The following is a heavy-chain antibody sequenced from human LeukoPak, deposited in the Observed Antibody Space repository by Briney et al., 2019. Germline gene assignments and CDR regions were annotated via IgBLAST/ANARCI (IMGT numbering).Heavy chain of an antibody. CDR2: ISGSSNYI. CDR1: GFTFSSYS. V-gene: IGHV3-21*01. J-gene: IGHJ3*02. CDR3: ARRVASANDAFDI. D-gene: IGHD2-15*01. Sequence: GESLRLSCAASGFTFSSYSINWVRQAPGKGLEWVSSISGSSNYIYYADSVKGRFSVSRDNTKNSLYLQMNSLRVEDTALFYCARRVASANDAFDIWGQGTMVTVSS.